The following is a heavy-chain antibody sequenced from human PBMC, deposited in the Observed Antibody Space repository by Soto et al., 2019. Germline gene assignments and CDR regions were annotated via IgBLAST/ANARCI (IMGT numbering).Heavy chain of an antibody. CDR2: MSPDSGNT. Sequence: QVQVVQSRAEVKRPGASVRVSCKASGYTFTDYDINWVRQATGQGLEWMGWMSPDSGNTGYAQQFQGRVTMTRNTSISTAYMELSSLRSEDTAVYYCEVTTGYWGQGTMVTVYS. V-gene: IGHV1-8*01. J-gene: IGHJ4*02. D-gene: IGHD2-21*02. CDR3: EVTTGY. CDR1: GYTFTDYD.